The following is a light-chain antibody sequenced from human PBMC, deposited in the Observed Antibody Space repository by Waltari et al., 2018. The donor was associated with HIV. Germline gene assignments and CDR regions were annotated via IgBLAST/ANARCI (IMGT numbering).Light chain of an antibody. V-gene: IGLV1-40*01. J-gene: IGLJ3*02. CDR2: INT. CDR1: DSNIGASDP. Sequence: QSVLTQPPSVSGAPGQRVTISCTGSDSNIGASDPVHWYQQLPGTAPKLLIYINTNRPSGVPDRFSGSRSGTSASLAITGLQAEDEAYYYCQSYDRSLSVWVFGGGTKLTVL. CDR3: QSYDRSLSVWV.